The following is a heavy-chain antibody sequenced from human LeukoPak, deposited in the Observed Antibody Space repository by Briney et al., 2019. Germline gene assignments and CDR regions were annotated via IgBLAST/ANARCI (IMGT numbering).Heavy chain of an antibody. J-gene: IGHJ4*02. V-gene: IGHV1-69*05. D-gene: IGHD1-26*01. CDR2: IIPIFGTA. CDR3: ARSREGGFDY. Sequence: SVKVSCKASGYDFTSYYMHWLRQAPGQGLEWMGGIIPIFGTANYAQKFQGRVTITTDESTSTAYMELSSLRSEDTAVYYCARSREGGFDYWGQGTLVTVSS. CDR1: GYDFTSYY.